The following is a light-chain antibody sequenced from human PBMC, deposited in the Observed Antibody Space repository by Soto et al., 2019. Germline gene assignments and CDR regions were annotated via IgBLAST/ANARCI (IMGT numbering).Light chain of an antibody. CDR1: QSVSSNY. V-gene: IGKV3-20*01. Sequence: EIVLTQSPGTLSLSPGERATLSCRASQSVSSNYLVWYQQKPGQAPRLLIYGASSRATGIPDRFSGSGSGTDFTLTISRLEPEDFAVYYCQQHNQWPITFGQGTRLEI. CDR3: QQHNQWPIT. J-gene: IGKJ5*01. CDR2: GAS.